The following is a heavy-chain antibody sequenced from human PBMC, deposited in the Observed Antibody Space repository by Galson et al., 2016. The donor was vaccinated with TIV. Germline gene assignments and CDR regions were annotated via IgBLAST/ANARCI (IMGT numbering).Heavy chain of an antibody. Sequence: GSTHYSPSLKSRVAMSVDTSKNQFSLTLTSVTAADTAVYYCARDQDSGAYFDYWGQGTLVTVSS. J-gene: IGHJ4*02. CDR3: ARDQDSGAYFDY. CDR2: GST. D-gene: IGHD2-15*01. V-gene: IGHV4-34*09.